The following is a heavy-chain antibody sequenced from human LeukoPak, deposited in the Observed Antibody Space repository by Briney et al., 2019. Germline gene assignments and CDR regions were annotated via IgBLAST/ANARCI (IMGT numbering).Heavy chain of an antibody. Sequence: GGSLRLSCEASGFTFSRYAMSWVRQAPGKGLEWVSVISGSGGITHYADSVKGRFTISRDNSKNTLYLQMNSLRAEDTAVYYCAQDYYDSSGYYGLDYWGQGTLVTVSS. CDR1: GFTFSRYA. CDR2: ISGSGGIT. J-gene: IGHJ4*02. D-gene: IGHD3-22*01. V-gene: IGHV3-23*01. CDR3: AQDYYDSSGYYGLDY.